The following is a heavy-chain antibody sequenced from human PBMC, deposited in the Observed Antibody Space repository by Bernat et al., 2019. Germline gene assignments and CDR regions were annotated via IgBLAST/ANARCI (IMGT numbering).Heavy chain of an antibody. CDR2: IYSGGST. V-gene: IGHV3-66*01. CDR3: ARGAPYYYDSCGYTGY. Sequence: EVQLVESGGGLVQPGGSLRLSCAASGFTVSSNYMSWVRQAPGKGLEWVSVIYSGGSTYYADSVKGRFTISRDNSKNTLYLQMNSLRAEDTAVYHCARGAPYYYDSCGYTGYWGQGTLVTVSS. J-gene: IGHJ4*02. D-gene: IGHD3-22*01. CDR1: GFTVSSNY.